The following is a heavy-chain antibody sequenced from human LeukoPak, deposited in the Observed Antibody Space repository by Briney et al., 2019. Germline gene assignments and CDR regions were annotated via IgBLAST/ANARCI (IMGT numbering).Heavy chain of an antibody. Sequence: SETLSLTCGVSGVSISTTNWWSLVRPFPGEGLEWIGEISLTGLTHYNPSLESRVTVSLDKSKNQLSLNLTSVTAADTAVYFCSRENGAFSPFGYWGQGILVTVLS. D-gene: IGHD3-16*01. CDR3: SRENGAFSPFGY. CDR2: ISLTGLT. CDR1: GVSISTTNW. J-gene: IGHJ4*02. V-gene: IGHV4-4*02.